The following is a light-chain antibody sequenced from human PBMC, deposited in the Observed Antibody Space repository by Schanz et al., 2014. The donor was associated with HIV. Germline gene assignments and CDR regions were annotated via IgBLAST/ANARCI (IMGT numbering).Light chain of an antibody. J-gene: IGKJ4*01. V-gene: IGKV3-20*01. Sequence: EIVLTQTPVTLSLSPGERATLSCRASQSVSSSYLAWYQQKPGQAPTLLIYAASSRASGIPDRFSGSGSGAHFTHTISGLEPEDFAVYFCQYFGNSGGTFGGGTKVEIK. CDR2: AAS. CDR1: QSVSSSY. CDR3: QYFGNSGGT.